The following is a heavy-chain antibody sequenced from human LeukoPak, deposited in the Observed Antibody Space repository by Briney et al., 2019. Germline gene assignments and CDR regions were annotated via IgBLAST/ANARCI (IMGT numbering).Heavy chain of an antibody. J-gene: IGHJ4*02. Sequence: GGSLRLSCAASGFTFSDYYMSWIRQAPGKGLEWVSYISGSSTYTSYADSVKGRFTISRDNAKNSLYLQMNSLRAEDTAVYYCMSNPRTVTTSYWGQGTLVTVSS. CDR2: ISGSSTYT. CDR1: GFTFSDYY. V-gene: IGHV3-11*06. D-gene: IGHD1-7*01. CDR3: MSNPRTVTTSY.